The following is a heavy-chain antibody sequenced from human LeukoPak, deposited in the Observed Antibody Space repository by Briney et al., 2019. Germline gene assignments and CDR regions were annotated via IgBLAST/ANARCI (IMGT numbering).Heavy chain of an antibody. Sequence: EGSLRLSCVASGFTFSTYAMTWVRQAPGKGLEWVSAISNSGGNTYYVDSVKGRFNISRDNSRNTLYLQMDSLRVEDTAVYYCAKYFLHYDSSGYDCWGQGTLVIVSS. J-gene: IGHJ4*02. D-gene: IGHD3-22*01. CDR1: GFTFSTYA. V-gene: IGHV3-23*01. CDR2: ISNSGGNT. CDR3: AKYFLHYDSSGYDC.